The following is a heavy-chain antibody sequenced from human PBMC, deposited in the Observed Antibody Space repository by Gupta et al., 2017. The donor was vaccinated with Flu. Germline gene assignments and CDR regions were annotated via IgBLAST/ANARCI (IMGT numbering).Heavy chain of an antibody. D-gene: IGHD1-1*01. J-gene: IGHJ4*02. CDR2: ITSKSET. Sequence: EVQLVESGGHLVRPGGSLRLSCVASGFTFSNYEMSWVRQAPGKGLEWVSFITSKSETYYADSVRGRFTIARDIAKNSLYLQMNSLRDDDTAVYYCARGHWDSWGQGTLVTVSS. CDR1: GFTFSNYE. V-gene: IGHV3-48*03. CDR3: ARGHWDS.